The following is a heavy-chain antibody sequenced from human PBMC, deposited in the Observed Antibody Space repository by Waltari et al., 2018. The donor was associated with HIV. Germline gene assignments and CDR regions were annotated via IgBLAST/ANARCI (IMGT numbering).Heavy chain of an antibody. CDR1: GFTFGTAW. CDR3: TTLNGHSGSYYDTY. V-gene: IGHV3-15*01. CDR2: IKSKTDGGTT. J-gene: IGHJ4*02. Sequence: EVQLVESGGGLVKPGGSLRLSCAASGFTFGTAWMSWVGKSPGKGLEWVGRIKSKTDGGTTDYAAPVKGRFTISRDDSKNTLYLQMNSLKTEDTAVYYCTTLNGHSGSYYDTYWGQGTLVTVSS. D-gene: IGHD1-26*01.